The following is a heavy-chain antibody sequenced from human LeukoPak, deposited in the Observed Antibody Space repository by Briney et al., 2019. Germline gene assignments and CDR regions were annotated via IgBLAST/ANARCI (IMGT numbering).Heavy chain of an antibody. Sequence: PSETLSLTCAVYGGSFSGYYWSWIRQPPGKGLEWIGEINHSGSTNYNPSLKSRVTISVDTSKNQFSLKLSSVTAADTAVYYCGTRVVRGAKGGPPPNYYYYGMDVWGQGTTVTVSS. D-gene: IGHD3-10*01. V-gene: IGHV4-34*01. CDR2: INHSGST. J-gene: IGHJ6*02. CDR1: GGSFSGYY. CDR3: GTRVVRGAKGGPPPNYYYYGMDV.